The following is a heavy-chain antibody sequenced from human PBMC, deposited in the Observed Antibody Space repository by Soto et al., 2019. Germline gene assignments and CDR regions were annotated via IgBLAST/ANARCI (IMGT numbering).Heavy chain of an antibody. CDR3: ARVSPFFGGYYFDY. J-gene: IGHJ4*02. CDR2: IYYSGST. D-gene: IGHD2-21*01. Sequence: PSETLSLTCTVSGGPISSYYWSWIRQPPGKGLEWIGYIYYSGSTNYNPSLKSRVTISVDTSKNQFSLKLSSVTAADTAVYYCARVSPFFGGYYFDYWGQGTLVTVSS. V-gene: IGHV4-59*01. CDR1: GGPISSYY.